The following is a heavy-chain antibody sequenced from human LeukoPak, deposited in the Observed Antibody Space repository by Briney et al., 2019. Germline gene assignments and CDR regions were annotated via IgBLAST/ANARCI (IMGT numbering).Heavy chain of an antibody. CDR2: IYYSG. CDR1: GGSINTNTYF. D-gene: IGHD3-3*01. J-gene: IGHJ4*02. V-gene: IGHV4-39*01. Sequence: PSETLSLTCTVSGGSINTNTYFWGWIRQPPGKGLEWIGSIYYSGPSLKSRVTISVDTSKNQFSLKLSSVTAADTAVYYCARLTYYDFWSGYYSYYFDYWGQGTLVTVSS. CDR3: ARLTYYDFWSGYYSYYFDY.